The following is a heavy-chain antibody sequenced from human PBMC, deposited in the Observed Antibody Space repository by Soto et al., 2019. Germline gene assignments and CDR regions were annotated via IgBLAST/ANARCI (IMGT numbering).Heavy chain of an antibody. J-gene: IGHJ4*02. CDR1: GGSFSGYY. CDR3: AVGPRMWLAGGGY. CDR2: INHSGIT. Sequence: QVLLEQWGAGLLKPSETLSHTCAVYGGSFSGYYWTWIRQPPGRGLEWLGEINHSGITDYNPSLKSRVSISIDTSKNQFSLKLNSATAADTAVYYCAVGPRMWLAGGGYWGQVTLVTVSS. V-gene: IGHV4-34*01. D-gene: IGHD6-19*01.